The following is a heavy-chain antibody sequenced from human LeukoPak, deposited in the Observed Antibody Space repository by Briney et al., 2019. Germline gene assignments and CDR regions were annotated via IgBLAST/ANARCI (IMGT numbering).Heavy chain of an antibody. CDR3: ASGWTYSYPDY. J-gene: IGHJ4*02. D-gene: IGHD5-18*01. CDR2: IFSDGSP. V-gene: IGHV4/OR15-8*01. Sequence: PSETLSLTCVVSGGPMSSGNWWSWVRQPPGEGLGWIGDIFSDGSPNYGPSLKSRVNISLDKSRSQVSLKMTSVTAADTAVYYCASGWTYSYPDYWGQGTLVTVSS. CDR1: GGPMSSGNW.